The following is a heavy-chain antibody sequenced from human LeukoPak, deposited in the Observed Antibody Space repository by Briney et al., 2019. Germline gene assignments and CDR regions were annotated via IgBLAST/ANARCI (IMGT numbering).Heavy chain of an antibody. CDR2: IKQDGSEK. J-gene: IGHJ4*02. CDR1: GFTFSSYW. Sequence: GGSLRLSCAASGFTFSSYWMSWVRQAPGKGLEWVANIKQDGSEKYYVDSVKGRFTISRVNAKNSLYLQMNSLRAEDTAVYYCARVRWAGGYSYGLFDYWGQGTLVTVSS. V-gene: IGHV3-7*03. CDR3: ARVRWAGGYSYGLFDY. D-gene: IGHD5-18*01.